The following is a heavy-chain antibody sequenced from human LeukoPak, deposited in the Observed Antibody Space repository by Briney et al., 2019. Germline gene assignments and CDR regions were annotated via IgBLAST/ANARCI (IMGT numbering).Heavy chain of an antibody. CDR1: GFVFRNYF. V-gene: IGHV3-7*01. J-gene: IGHJ4*02. CDR3: ATDRGWRTSGYYLYYFEY. CDR2: IKNGGSER. D-gene: IGHD3-3*01. Sequence: GGSLRLSCAASGFVFRNYFMSWARQAPGKGLEWVASIKNGGSERYYVDSVRGRYTVSRDNTKNSLFLQMSSLRAEDTAVYYCATDRGWRTSGYYLYYFEYWGQGTLVTFSS.